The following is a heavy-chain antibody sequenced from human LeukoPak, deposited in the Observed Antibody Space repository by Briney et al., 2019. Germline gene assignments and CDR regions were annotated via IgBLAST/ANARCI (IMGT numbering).Heavy chain of an antibody. J-gene: IGHJ5*02. V-gene: IGHV1-18*04. CDR3: ARDSNAFTVVRGRYNWFDP. D-gene: IGHD3-10*01. Sequence: GASVKVSCKASGYTFTGYGISWVRQAPGQGLEWMGWISAYNGNTNYAQKLQGRVTMTTDTSTSTAYMEPRSLRSDDTAVYYCARDSNAFTVVRGRYNWFDPWGQGTLVTVSS. CDR1: GYTFTGYG. CDR2: ISAYNGNT.